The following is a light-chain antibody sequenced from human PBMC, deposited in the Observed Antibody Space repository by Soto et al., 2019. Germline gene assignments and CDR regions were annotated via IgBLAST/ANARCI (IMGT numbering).Light chain of an antibody. J-gene: IGLJ7*01. V-gene: IGLV2-14*01. CDR3: SSRTISSTVV. CDR1: SSDVGAYNY. Sequence: QSALTQPASVSGSPGQSITISCTGTSSDVGAYNYVTWYQQHPGKAPKLMIYEVSNRPSGVSNRFSGSESGNTASLTISGLRAEDEADYYCSSRTISSTVVFGGGTQLTVL. CDR2: EVS.